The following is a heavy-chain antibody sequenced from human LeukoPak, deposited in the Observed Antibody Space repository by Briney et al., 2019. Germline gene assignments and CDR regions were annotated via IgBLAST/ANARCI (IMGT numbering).Heavy chain of an antibody. CDR1: GYTLTDYY. V-gene: IGHV1-2*06. CDR2: INPNSGGT. CDR3: ARGFRRQLLCLY. Sequence: ASVKVSCKASGYTLTDYYMHWVRQAPGQGLEWMGRINPNSGGTNYAQKFQGRVTMTRDTSISTVYMELSRLRSDDTAVYYCARGFRRQLLCLYWGQGTLVTVSS. D-gene: IGHD2-2*01. J-gene: IGHJ4*02.